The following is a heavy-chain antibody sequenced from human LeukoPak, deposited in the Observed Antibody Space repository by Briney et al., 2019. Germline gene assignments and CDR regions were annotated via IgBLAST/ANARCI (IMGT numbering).Heavy chain of an antibody. J-gene: IGHJ4*02. CDR2: IYYSGST. CDR3: ARDREVRGVILGYFDY. D-gene: IGHD3-10*01. V-gene: IGHV4-31*03. CDR1: GGSISSGGYY. Sequence: SQTLSLTCTVSGGSISSGGYYWSWIRQHPGKGLEWIGYIYYSGSTYYNPSLKSRVTISVDTSKNQFSLKLSSVTAADTAVYYCARDREVRGVILGYFDYWGQGTLVTVSS.